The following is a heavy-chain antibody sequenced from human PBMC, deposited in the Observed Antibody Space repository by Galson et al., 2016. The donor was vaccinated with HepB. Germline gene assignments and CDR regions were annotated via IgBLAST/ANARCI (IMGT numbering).Heavy chain of an antibody. CDR1: GGSISSYF. V-gene: IGHV4-59*01. CDR2: IYRSGSA. D-gene: IGHD3-22*01. Sequence: LSLTCTLSGGSISSYFWSWIRQTPGKGLEWIGYIYRSGSAYYNPTLKGRVTISVDTSKNQFSLKLRSVTAADTAVYYCARSSAGLQYYYDIRGYSSHPFDYWGQGTLVTVSS. J-gene: IGHJ4*02. CDR3: ARSSAGLQYYYDIRGYSSHPFDY.